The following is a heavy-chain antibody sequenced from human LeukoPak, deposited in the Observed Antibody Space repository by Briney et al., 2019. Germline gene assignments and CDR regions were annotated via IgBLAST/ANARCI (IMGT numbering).Heavy chain of an antibody. Sequence: SSETLSLTCTVSGYSISSGYYWGWIRQPPGKGLEWIGSIYHSGSTYYNSSLKSRVTISVDASKNQFSLKLSSVTAADTAVYYCARGLYHSSGRQRHFDYWGQGTLVTVSS. CDR3: ARGLYHSSGRQRHFDY. CDR2: IYHSGST. V-gene: IGHV4-38-2*02. CDR1: GYSISSGYY. J-gene: IGHJ4*02. D-gene: IGHD6-19*01.